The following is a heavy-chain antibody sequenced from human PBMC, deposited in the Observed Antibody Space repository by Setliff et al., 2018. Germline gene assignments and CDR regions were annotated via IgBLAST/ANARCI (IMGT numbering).Heavy chain of an antibody. CDR2: INHRGST. Sequence: SETLSLTCAAYGGTFSDYHWTWIRQSPEKGLEWIGEINHRGSTNYNPSLKSRVTISIDTSKDQFSLKLISMTAADTGVYYCARMTGFAYMDVWGKGTPVTVSS. J-gene: IGHJ6*03. CDR1: GGTFSDYH. CDR3: ARMTGFAYMDV. V-gene: IGHV4-34*01.